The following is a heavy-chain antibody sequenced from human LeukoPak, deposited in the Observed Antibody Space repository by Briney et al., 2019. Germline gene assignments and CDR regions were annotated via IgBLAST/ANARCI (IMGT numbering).Heavy chain of an antibody. D-gene: IGHD2-2*01. CDR3: ARHTLGDIVVGPAARPNYYYYMDV. CDR2: IYYSGST. Sequence: PSETLSLTCTVSGGSISSSSYYWGWIRQPPGKGLEWIGSIYYSGSTYYNPSLKSRVTISVDTSKNQFSLKLSSVTAAHTAVYYCARHTLGDIVVGPAARPNYYYYMDVWGKGTTVTVSS. CDR1: GGSISSSSYY. V-gene: IGHV4-39*01. J-gene: IGHJ6*03.